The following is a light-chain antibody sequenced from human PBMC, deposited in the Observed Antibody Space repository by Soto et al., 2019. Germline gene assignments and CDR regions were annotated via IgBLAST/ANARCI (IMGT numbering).Light chain of an antibody. CDR1: SSDVGSYNL. J-gene: IGLJ1*01. Sequence: QSVLTQPASVSGSPGQSITLSCTGISSDVGSYNLVSWYQHHPGKAPKLIIYEGSKRPSGVSNRFSGSKSGKTASLTISGLQAEDEADYYRCLYVSSDTYVFATGTKV. V-gene: IGLV2-23*01. CDR2: EGS. CDR3: CLYVSSDTYV.